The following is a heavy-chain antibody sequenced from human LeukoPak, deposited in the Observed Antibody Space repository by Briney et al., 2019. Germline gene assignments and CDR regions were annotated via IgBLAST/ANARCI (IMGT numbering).Heavy chain of an antibody. Sequence: PGRSLRLSCAASGFTFSSYAMHWVRQAPGKGLEWVAVISYDGSNKYYADSVKGRFTISRDNSKNTLYLQMNSLRAEDTAVYYCARDLGGYIWGQGTMVTVSP. CDR2: ISYDGSNK. V-gene: IGHV3-30*04. CDR1: GFTFSSYA. J-gene: IGHJ3*02. CDR3: ARDLGGYI.